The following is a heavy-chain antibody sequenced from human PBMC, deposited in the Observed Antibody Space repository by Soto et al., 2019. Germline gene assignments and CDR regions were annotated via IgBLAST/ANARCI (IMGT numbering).Heavy chain of an antibody. CDR1: GASISSGGYY. CDR3: ARDLQFSRLFYGMDV. V-gene: IGHV4-31*03. CDR2: IYYTGST. D-gene: IGHD3-3*02. J-gene: IGHJ6*02. Sequence: QVQLQESGPGLVKPSQTLSLTCTVSGASISSGGYYWSWLRQHPGKGLEWIGNIYYTGSTYYNPSLESRVTMSVDTSKNQFSLRLRSVTAADTAVYYCARDLQFSRLFYGMDVWGQGTTVTVSS.